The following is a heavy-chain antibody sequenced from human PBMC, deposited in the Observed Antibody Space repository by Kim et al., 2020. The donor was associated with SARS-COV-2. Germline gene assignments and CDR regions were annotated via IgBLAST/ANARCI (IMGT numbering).Heavy chain of an antibody. Sequence: SETLSLTCTVSGGSISSYYWSWIRQPPGKGLEWIGYIYYSGSTNYNPSLKSRVTISVDTSKNQFSLMLSSVTAADTAVYYFATLGAAPRDYYYMYVWGKG. V-gene: IGHV4-59*01. J-gene: IGHJ6*03. CDR2: IYYSGST. D-gene: IGHD6-6*01. CDR3: ATLGAAPRDYYYMYV. CDR1: GGSISSYY.